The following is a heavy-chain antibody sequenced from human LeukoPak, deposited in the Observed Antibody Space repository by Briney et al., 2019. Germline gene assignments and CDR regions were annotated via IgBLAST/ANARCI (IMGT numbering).Heavy chain of an antibody. CDR2: ISSSSSYI. D-gene: IGHD3-22*01. V-gene: IGHV3-21*01. CDR1: GFTFSSYW. CDR3: ARDFKDLYYYDSSGYSPVDY. J-gene: IGHJ4*02. Sequence: PGGSLRLSCAAAGFTFSSYWMSWVRQAPGKGLEWVSSISSSSSYIYYADSVKGRFTISRDNAKNSLYLQMNSLRAEDTAVYYCARDFKDLYYYDSSGYSPVDYWGQGTLVTVSS.